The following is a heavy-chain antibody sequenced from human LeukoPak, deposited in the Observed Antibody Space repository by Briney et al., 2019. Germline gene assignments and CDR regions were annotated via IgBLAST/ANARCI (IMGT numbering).Heavy chain of an antibody. V-gene: IGHV3-30*18. D-gene: IGHD1-1*01. CDR2: ISKDGTYT. J-gene: IGHJ5*02. Sequence: GRSLRLSCAASGFTFSSYGMHWVRQAPGKGLEWAAVISKDGTYTYYVDSVKGRFTISRDNSKNTLYLQINSLRAEDAAVYYCAKESAGRWNLSPWGQGTQVTVSS. CDR3: AKESAGRWNLSP. CDR1: GFTFSSYG.